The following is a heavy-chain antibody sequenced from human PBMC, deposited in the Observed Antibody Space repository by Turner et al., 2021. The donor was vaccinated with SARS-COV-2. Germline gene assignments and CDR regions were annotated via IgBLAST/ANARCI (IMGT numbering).Heavy chain of an antibody. D-gene: IGHD6-13*01. CDR2: FDRKGGET. CDR3: ATVRVTDSRARYPVYMDV. Sequence: QDQLVQSGAEVKKPGASVKVSCKVSGNTLSELSMHWVRQSPGKGLGWMGGFDRKGGETNYAQKYEGRVTMTENTSTDTAYMEMRSLRAENTAVYYGATVRVTDSRARYPVYMDVWGKGTTVTVSS. CDR1: GNTLSELS. J-gene: IGHJ6*03. V-gene: IGHV1-24*01.